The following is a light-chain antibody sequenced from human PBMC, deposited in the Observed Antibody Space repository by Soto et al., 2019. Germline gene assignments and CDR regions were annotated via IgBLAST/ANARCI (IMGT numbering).Light chain of an antibody. CDR3: QQYNHRPPWT. Sequence: EIVMTQSTGTLSVSPGERATLSCRASQTIDTNLAWYQQKPCQAPRLLICGASTRGTGIPGRFSGSGSGTEFSLAITSLQSEDLALFCCQQYNHRPPWTFGQGRNVEVK. CDR2: GAS. J-gene: IGKJ1*01. V-gene: IGKV3-15*01. CDR1: QTIDTN.